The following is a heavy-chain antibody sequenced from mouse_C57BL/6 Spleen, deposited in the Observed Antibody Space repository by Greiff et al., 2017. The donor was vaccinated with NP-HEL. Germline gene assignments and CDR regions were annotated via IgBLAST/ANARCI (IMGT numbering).Heavy chain of an antibody. D-gene: IGHD1-1*01. CDR2: IFPGSGST. CDR3: ARSYYYGSSGYYFDD. CDR1: GYTFTDYY. J-gene: IGHJ2*01. Sequence: QVQLKESGPELVKPGASVKISCKASGYTFTDYYINWVKQRPGQGLEWIGWIFPGSGSTYYNEKFKGKATLTVDKSSSTAYMLLSSLTSEDSAVYFCARSYYYGSSGYYFDDWGQGTTLTVSS. V-gene: IGHV1-75*01.